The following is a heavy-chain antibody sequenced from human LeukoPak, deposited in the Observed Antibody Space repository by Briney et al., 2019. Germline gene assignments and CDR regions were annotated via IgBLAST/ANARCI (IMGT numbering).Heavy chain of an antibody. CDR3: ARHAWYSSSWYEGPAFDI. V-gene: IGHV4-61*02. Sequence: PSETLSLTCTVSGGSISSGDYYWSWIRQPAGKGLEWIGRIYTSGSTNYNPSLKSRVTMSVDTSKNQFSLKLSSVTAADTAVYYCARHAWYSSSWYEGPAFDIWGQGTMVTVSS. J-gene: IGHJ3*02. D-gene: IGHD6-13*01. CDR2: IYTSGST. CDR1: GGSISSGDYY.